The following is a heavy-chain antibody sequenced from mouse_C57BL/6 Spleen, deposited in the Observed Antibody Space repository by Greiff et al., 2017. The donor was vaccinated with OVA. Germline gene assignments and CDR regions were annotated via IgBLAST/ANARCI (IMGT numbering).Heavy chain of an antibody. CDR1: GYAFTNYL. D-gene: IGHD3-1*01. CDR3: ARGRNWATDY. Sequence: QVQLQQSGAELVRPGTSVKVSCKASGYAFTNYLIEWVKQRPGQGLEWIGVINPGSGGTNYKEKFKGKATLTADKSSSTASMQLSSLTSEDSAVYFCARGRNWATDYWGQGTTLTVSS. V-gene: IGHV1-54*01. J-gene: IGHJ2*01. CDR2: INPGSGGT.